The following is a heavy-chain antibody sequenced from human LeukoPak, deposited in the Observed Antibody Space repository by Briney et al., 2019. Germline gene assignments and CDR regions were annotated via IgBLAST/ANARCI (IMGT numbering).Heavy chain of an antibody. CDR2: IYYSGST. CDR3: ASGQSTARIAAAGDNWFDP. CDR1: GGSINGYY. D-gene: IGHD6-13*01. J-gene: IGHJ5*02. V-gene: IGHV4-59*01. Sequence: SETLSLTCTVSGGSINGYYWSWIRQPPGKGLEWIGYIYYSGSTNYNPSLKSRVTISVDTSKNQFSLKLSSVTAADTAVYYCASGQSTARIAAAGDNWFDPWGQGTLVTVSS.